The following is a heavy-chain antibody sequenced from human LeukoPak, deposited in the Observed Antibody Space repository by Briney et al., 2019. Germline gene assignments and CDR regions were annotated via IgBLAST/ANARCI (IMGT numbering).Heavy chain of an antibody. CDR3: ARDEMAYCGGDCQGYYYYYMDV. J-gene: IGHJ6*03. V-gene: IGHV3-23*01. Sequence: GGSLRLSCAASGFTFRSYAIYWVRQAPGKGLEWVSGISGSGGDTYFADSVKGRFTISRDNSKNTLYLQMNSLRAEDTAVYFCARDEMAYCGGDCQGYYYYYMDVWGKGTTVTVSS. CDR2: ISGSGGDT. CDR1: GFTFRSYA. D-gene: IGHD2-21*02.